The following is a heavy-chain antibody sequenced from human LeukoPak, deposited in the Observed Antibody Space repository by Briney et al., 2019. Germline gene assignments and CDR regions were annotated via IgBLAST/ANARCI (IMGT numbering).Heavy chain of an antibody. CDR2: IIPIFGIA. CDR3: ARRILQFFSCLCAPVFFYF. Sequence: ASVKVSCKASGGTFSSYAISWVRQAPGQGLEWMGRIIPIFGIANYAQKFQGRVTITADKSTSTAYMELSSLRSEDTAVYYCARRILQFFSCLCAPVFFYFGGQGTLV. D-gene: IGHD3-3*01. J-gene: IGHJ4*02. CDR1: GGTFSSYA. V-gene: IGHV1-69*04.